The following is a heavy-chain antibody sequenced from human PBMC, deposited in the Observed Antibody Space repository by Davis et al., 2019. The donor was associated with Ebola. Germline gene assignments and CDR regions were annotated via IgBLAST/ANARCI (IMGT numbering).Heavy chain of an antibody. Sequence: GESLKISCAASGFIFSSYVMSWVRQAPGKGLEWVSTLGTSADTYYADSAKGRFTISRDNAKNSLYLQMNSLRAEDTAVYYCARVWTYQSTAFDIWGQGTLVTVSS. CDR1: GFIFSSYV. J-gene: IGHJ3*02. D-gene: IGHD3/OR15-3a*01. CDR3: ARVWTYQSTAFDI. V-gene: IGHV3-21*04. CDR2: LGTSADT.